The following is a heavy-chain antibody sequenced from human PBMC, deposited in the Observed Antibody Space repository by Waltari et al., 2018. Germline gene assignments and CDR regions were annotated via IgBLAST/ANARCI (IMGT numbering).Heavy chain of an antibody. Sequence: QVQLQESGPGLVKPSQTLSLTCPVSGGSISSGGYYWSWIRQHPGKGLEWIGYIYYSGSTYYNPSLKSRVTISVDTSKNQFSLKLSSVTAADTAVYYCARVQEVVTSNWFDPWGQGTLVTVSS. CDR3: ARVQEVVTSNWFDP. J-gene: IGHJ5*02. V-gene: IGHV4-31*03. CDR1: GGSISSGGYY. D-gene: IGHD3-22*01. CDR2: IYYSGST.